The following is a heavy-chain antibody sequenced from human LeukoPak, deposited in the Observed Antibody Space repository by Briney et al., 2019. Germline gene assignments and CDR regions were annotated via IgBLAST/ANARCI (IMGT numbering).Heavy chain of an antibody. V-gene: IGHV3-23*01. J-gene: IGHJ5*02. D-gene: IGHD2-15*01. CDR1: GFTFRRYA. CDR2: ISGSGGST. Sequence: PGGSLRLSCGTSGFTFRRYAMTWVRQAPGKGLEWVSAISGSGGSTYYADSVKGRFTISRDNSKNTLYLQMNSLRAEDTAVYYCASHGGGSCYLNWFDPWGQGTLVTVSS. CDR3: ASHGGGSCYLNWFDP.